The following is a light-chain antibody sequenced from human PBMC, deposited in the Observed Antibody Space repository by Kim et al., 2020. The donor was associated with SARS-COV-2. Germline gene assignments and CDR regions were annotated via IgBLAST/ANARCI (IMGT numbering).Light chain of an antibody. J-gene: IGKJ4*01. CDR3: QQYDSYSLT. CDR1: QTISSW. CDR2: KAS. V-gene: IGKV1-5*03. Sequence: ASVGDRVTITCRASQTISSWLAWYQQKPGKAPKLLIYKASFFESGVPSRFSGSGSGTEFTLTISSLQPDDFATYYCQQYDSYSLTFGGGTKVDIK.